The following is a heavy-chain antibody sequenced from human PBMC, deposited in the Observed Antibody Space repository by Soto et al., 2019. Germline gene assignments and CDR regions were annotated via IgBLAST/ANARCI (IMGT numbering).Heavy chain of an antibody. CDR2: ISSNGGST. V-gene: IGHV3-64*01. CDR3: ARDRPSCSGGSCYLDY. J-gene: IGHJ4*02. Sequence: GGSLRLSCAASGFTFSSYAMHWVRQAPGKGLEYVSAISSNGGSTYYANSVKGRFTISRDNSKNTLYLQMGSLRAEDMAVYYCARDRPSCSGGSCYLDYWGQGTLVTVSS. D-gene: IGHD2-15*01. CDR1: GFTFSSYA.